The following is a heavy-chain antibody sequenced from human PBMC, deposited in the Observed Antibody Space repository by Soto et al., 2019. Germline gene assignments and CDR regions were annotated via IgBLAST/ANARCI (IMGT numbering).Heavy chain of an antibody. J-gene: IGHJ4*02. V-gene: IGHV5-51*01. CDR1: GYSFTSYW. CDR3: ARLTQPSNIVVVPAAMGDGRSHSDY. CDR2: IYPGDSDT. Sequence: GESLKISCKGSGYSFTSYWIGWVRQMPGKGLEWMGIIYPGDSDTRHSPSFQGQVTISAAKSISTAYLQWSSLKASDTAMYYCARLTQPSNIVVVPAAMGDGRSHSDYWGQGTLVTVSS. D-gene: IGHD2-2*01.